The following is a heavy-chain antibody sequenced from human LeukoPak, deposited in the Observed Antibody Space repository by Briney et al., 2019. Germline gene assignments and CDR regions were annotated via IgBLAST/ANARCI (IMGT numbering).Heavy chain of an antibody. V-gene: IGHV3-23*01. D-gene: IGHD6-13*01. J-gene: IGHJ4*02. Sequence: GGSLRLSCEASGFTFSAYAMTWVRQAPGKGLEWVSSISGTGGSTYYADSVKGRFTISRDNSKNTLYLQMSSLRAEDTAVYYCAKVRPLYSSSWYDYWGQGTLVTVSS. CDR1: GFTFSAYA. CDR2: ISGTGGST. CDR3: AKVRPLYSSSWYDY.